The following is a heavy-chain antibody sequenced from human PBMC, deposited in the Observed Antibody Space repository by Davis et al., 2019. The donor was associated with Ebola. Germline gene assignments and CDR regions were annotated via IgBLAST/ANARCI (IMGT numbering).Heavy chain of an antibody. CDR2: INPNSGGT. CDR3: ARGLPTAALFDY. D-gene: IGHD2-2*01. J-gene: IGHJ4*02. V-gene: IGHV1-2*02. Sequence: ASVKVSCKASGYTFTAYYMHWVRQAPGQGLEWMGWINPNSGGTNCAQKFQGRVTMTRDTSINTAYMELSRLRSDDTAVYYCARGLPTAALFDYWGQGTLVTVSS. CDR1: GYTFTAYY.